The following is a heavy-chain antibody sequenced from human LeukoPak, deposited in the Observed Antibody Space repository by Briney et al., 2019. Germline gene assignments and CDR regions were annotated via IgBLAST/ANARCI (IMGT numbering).Heavy chain of an antibody. V-gene: IGHV1-2*05. D-gene: IGHD6-19*01. J-gene: IGHJ3*02. CDR2: INPNSGGT. Sequence: ASVRVSCKASGYSFRDYFMFWVRQAPGQGLEWMGRINPNSGGTKYAQKFQGRVTMTRDTSISTAYMELSGLRSEAAVVITSARGFSSGRFGFATWGPGTVVAASS. CDR1: GYSFRDYF. CDR3: ARGFSSGRFGFAT.